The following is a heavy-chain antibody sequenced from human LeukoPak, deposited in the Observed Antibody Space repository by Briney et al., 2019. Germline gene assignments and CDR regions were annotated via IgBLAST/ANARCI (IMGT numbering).Heavy chain of an antibody. CDR1: GASISSGDFY. CDR2: ISNTGYT. CDR3: ARSIVVVPAAIAPYYYYGMDV. D-gene: IGHD2-2*01. J-gene: IGHJ6*02. V-gene: IGHV4-30-4*01. Sequence: PSETLSLTCTVSGASISSGDFYWSWIRQPPGKGLEWIGCISNTGYTYYNSSLKSRVTISVDTSKNQFSLKLSSVTAADTAVYYCARSIVVVPAAIAPYYYYGMDVWGQGTTVTVSS.